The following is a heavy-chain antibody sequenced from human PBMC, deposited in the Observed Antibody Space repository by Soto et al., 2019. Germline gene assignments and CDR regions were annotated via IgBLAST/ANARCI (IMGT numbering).Heavy chain of an antibody. Sequence: GGSLRLSCAASGFTFSNYSMNWVRQAPGKGLEWVSYISSSSSTIYYADSVKGRFTISRDNAKNSLYLQMNSLRDEDTAVYYCARDHSSRFYYYYGMDVWGQGTTVTVSS. V-gene: IGHV3-48*02. D-gene: IGHD6-13*01. CDR1: GFTFSNYS. CDR2: ISSSSSTI. J-gene: IGHJ6*02. CDR3: ARDHSSRFYYYYGMDV.